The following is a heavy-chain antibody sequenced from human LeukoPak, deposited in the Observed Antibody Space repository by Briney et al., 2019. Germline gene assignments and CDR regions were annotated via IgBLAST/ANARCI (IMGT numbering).Heavy chain of an antibody. J-gene: IGHJ6*02. CDR2: INPNSGGT. CDR3: ARVGYYDSSGYYTLYYYYYGMDV. CDR1: GYTFTGYY. D-gene: IGHD3-22*01. V-gene: IGHV1-2*02. Sequence: ASVKVSCKASGYTFTGYYMHWVRQAPGQGLEWMGWINPNSGGTNYAQKFQGRVTMTRDTSISTAYMELSRLRSEDTAVYYCARVGYYDSSGYYTLYYYYYGMDVWGQGTTVTVSS.